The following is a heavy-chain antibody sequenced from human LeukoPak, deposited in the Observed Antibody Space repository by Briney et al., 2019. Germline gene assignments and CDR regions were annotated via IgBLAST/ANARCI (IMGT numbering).Heavy chain of an antibody. CDR2: IRYDGSSK. D-gene: IGHD3-22*01. Sequence: PGGSLRLSCAASGFTFSSYGMHWVRQAPGKGLEWVAFIRYDGSSKYYADSVKGRFTISRDNSKNTLYLQMNSLRAEDTAVYYCANQLTYYYDSSGYYDADAFDIWGQGTMVTVSS. V-gene: IGHV3-30*02. CDR3: ANQLTYYYDSSGYYDADAFDI. CDR1: GFTFSSYG. J-gene: IGHJ3*02.